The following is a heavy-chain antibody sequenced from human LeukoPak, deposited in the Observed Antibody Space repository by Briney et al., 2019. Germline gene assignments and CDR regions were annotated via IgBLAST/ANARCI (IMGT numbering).Heavy chain of an antibody. CDR1: GFTFSSYA. Sequence: PGRSLRLSCAASGFTFSSYAMHWVRQAPGKGLEWVAVISYDGSNKYYVDPVKGRFTISRNNSKNTLYLQMNSLGAEDTAVYYCAKWNPSDAFDIWGQGTMVTVSS. J-gene: IGHJ3*02. V-gene: IGHV3-30-3*01. CDR2: ISYDGSNK. D-gene: IGHD1-1*01. CDR3: AKWNPSDAFDI.